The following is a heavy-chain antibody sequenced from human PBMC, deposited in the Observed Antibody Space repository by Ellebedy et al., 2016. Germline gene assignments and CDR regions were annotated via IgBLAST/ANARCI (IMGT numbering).Heavy chain of an antibody. CDR1: GFTFSNAW. D-gene: IGHD3-10*01. CDR3: TSYHHDLGNPSWFDF. Sequence: GESLKISXAASGFTFSNAWMSWVRQAPGRGLEWVDRIKSKTDDGTTDYAALVKGRFTISRDDSKNTLYLQMDSLKTEDTAVYYCTSYHHDLGNPSWFDFWGQGTLVTVSS. CDR2: IKSKTDDGTT. V-gene: IGHV3-15*01. J-gene: IGHJ4*02.